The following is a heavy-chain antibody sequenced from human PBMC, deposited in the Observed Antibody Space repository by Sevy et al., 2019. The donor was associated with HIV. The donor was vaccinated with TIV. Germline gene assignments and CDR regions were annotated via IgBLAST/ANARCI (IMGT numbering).Heavy chain of an antibody. J-gene: IGHJ6*02. CDR3: TRQGPSDGMDV. Sequence: GESLKISCKISGYSFTSYCIGWVRQMTGKGPEWMGIFCPGDSDISYSPSFQSQVTISADKSISTVYLQWRSLKASDTAMYYCTRQGPSDGMDVWGRGTTVTVSS. V-gene: IGHV5-51*01. CDR2: FCPGDSDI. CDR1: GYSFTSYC.